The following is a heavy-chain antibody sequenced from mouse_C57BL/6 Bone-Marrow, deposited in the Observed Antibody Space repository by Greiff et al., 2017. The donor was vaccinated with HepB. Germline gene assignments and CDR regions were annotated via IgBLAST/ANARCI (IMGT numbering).Heavy chain of an antibody. CDR1: GYTFTSYW. CDR3: ARSGNYDNYAMDY. CDR2: IYPGSGST. J-gene: IGHJ4*01. V-gene: IGHV1-55*01. Sequence: SGAELVKPGASVKMSCKASGYTFTSYWITWVKQRPGQGLEWIGDIYPGSGSTNYNEKFKSKATLTVDTSSSTAYMQLSSLTSEDSAVYYCARSGNYDNYAMDYWGQGTSVTVSS. D-gene: IGHD2-1*01.